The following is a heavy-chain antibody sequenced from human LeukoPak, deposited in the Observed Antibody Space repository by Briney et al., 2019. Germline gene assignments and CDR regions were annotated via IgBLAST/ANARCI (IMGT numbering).Heavy chain of an antibody. J-gene: IGHJ5*02. Sequence: GGSLRLSCAASGFTVSSNYMNWVRQAPGKGLEWVSYISSSSNTIYYADSVKGRFTISRDNAKNSLYLQMNSLRAADTAVYYCARPRVGATGWFDPWGQGTLVTVSS. CDR1: GFTVSSNY. D-gene: IGHD1-26*01. V-gene: IGHV3-48*01. CDR2: ISSSSNTI. CDR3: ARPRVGATGWFDP.